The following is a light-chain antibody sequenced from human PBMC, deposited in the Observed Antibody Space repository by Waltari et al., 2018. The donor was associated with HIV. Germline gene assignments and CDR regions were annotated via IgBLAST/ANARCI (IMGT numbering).Light chain of an antibody. V-gene: IGKV1-5*03. J-gene: IGKJ1*01. Sequence: DIQMTQSPSTLSASVGDRVTITCRAIQRINSWLAWYQQKPGKAPKLLIYKASSLESGVPSRFSGSGSGTEFTLTISSLQPDDFATYYCQQYNSYTWTFGQGTKVEI. CDR2: KAS. CDR3: QQYNSYTWT. CDR1: QRINSW.